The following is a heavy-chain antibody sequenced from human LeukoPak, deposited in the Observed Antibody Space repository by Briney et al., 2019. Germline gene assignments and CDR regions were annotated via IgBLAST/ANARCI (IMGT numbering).Heavy chain of an antibody. J-gene: IGHJ6*02. CDR3: ATSRNLFGELFNGVDV. CDR2: FDSDSSET. D-gene: IGHD3-10*01. CDR1: GFSLRDSS. V-gene: IGHV1-24*01. Sequence: ASVKVSCKISGFSLRDSSMHWVRQGPGKGLEWMGGFDSDSSETIYAQNFQGRVTLTEDTDTDTAYMELKSLRSEDTATYYCATSRNLFGELFNGVDVWGQGTAVTVS.